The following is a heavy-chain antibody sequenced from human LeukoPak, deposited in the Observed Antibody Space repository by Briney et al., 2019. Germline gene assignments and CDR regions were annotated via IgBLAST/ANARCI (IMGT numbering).Heavy chain of an antibody. CDR1: GFTFSSYA. V-gene: IGHV3-23*01. J-gene: IGHJ4*02. Sequence: GGSLRLSCAASGFTFSSYAMSWVRQAPGKGLEWVSTISGSGAGTYYADSVKGRFTISRDNSKNTLYLQMNSLRAEDTAVYYCARRAGGYSHPYDYWGQGILVTVSS. D-gene: IGHD4-23*01. CDR3: ARRAGGYSHPYDY. CDR2: ISGSGAGT.